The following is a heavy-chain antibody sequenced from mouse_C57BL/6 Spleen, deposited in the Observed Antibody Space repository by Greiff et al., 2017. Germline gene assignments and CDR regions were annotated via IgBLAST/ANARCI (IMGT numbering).Heavy chain of an antibody. V-gene: IGHV1-72*01. CDR1: GYTFTSYW. CDR3: AREEDYYGSSPLAMDY. D-gene: IGHD1-1*01. CDR2: IDPKSGGT. Sequence: QVQLQQPGAELVKPGASVKLSCKASGYTFTSYWMHWVKQRPGRGLEWIGRIDPKSGGTKYNEKFKSKATLTVDKPSSTAYMQLSSLTSEDSAVYYCAREEDYYGSSPLAMDYWGQGTSVTVSS. J-gene: IGHJ4*01.